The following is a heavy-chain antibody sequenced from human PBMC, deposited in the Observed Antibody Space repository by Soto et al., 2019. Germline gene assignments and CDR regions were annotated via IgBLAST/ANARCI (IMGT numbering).Heavy chain of an antibody. Sequence: QITLKEAGPTLVKPTQTLTLTCTFSGFSLSTTGEGVFWIRQPPGKAPEWLALVHWNDDKRYSPSLRPRLTIRKDTSRNQVVLSLTNLDPVHTGTYYCAHRRLGDPSRDYNGLDVWGNGTTVIVSS. D-gene: IGHD3-3*01. J-gene: IGHJ6*04. CDR1: GFSLSTTGEG. CDR2: VHWNDDK. V-gene: IGHV2-5*01. CDR3: AHRRLGDPSRDYNGLDV.